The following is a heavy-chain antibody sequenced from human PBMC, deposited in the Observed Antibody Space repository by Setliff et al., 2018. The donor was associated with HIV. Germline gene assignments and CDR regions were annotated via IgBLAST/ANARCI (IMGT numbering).Heavy chain of an antibody. Sequence: SETLSLTCTGSGDPISSGSYYWGWSSQPTGKGLEWIGSMYYSGTTYYNPSLKSRVTISVDTSKTQFSLKLNSVTAADTDVYYCGRAPDYWGQGTLVTVSS. CDR3: GRAPDY. V-gene: IGHV4-39*01. CDR2: MYYSGTT. CDR1: GDPISSGSYY. J-gene: IGHJ4*02.